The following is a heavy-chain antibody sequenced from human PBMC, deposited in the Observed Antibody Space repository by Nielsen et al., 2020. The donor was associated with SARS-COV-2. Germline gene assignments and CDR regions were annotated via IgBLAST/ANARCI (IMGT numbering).Heavy chain of an antibody. Sequence: GESLKISCAASGFTFSSLWMSWVRQAPGKGLEWVANIKQDGSEKYFIDSVKGRFTISRDNAKNSLYLQMNSLRAEDTAVYYCARDWSSGSGSSYYYYGMDVWGQGTTVTVSS. CDR1: GFTFSSLW. D-gene: IGHD3-10*01. CDR3: ARDWSSGSGSSYYYYGMDV. CDR2: IKQDGSEK. J-gene: IGHJ6*02. V-gene: IGHV3-7*01.